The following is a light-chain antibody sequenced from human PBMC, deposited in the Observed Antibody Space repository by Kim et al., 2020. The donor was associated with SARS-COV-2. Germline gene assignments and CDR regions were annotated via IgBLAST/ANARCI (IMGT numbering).Light chain of an antibody. CDR2: YDS. CDR3: QVWDSSSDPWV. CDR1: NIGSKS. V-gene: IGLV3-21*04. Sequence: PGKTDRITCGGNNIGSKSVHWFQQKPGQAPVLVIYYDSDRPSGIPERFSGSNSGNTATLTISRVEAGDEADYYCQVWDSSSDPWVFGGGTQLTVL. J-gene: IGLJ3*02.